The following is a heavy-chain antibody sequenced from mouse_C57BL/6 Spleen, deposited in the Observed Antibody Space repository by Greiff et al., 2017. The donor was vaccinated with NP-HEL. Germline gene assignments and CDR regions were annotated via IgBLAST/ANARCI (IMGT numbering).Heavy chain of an antibody. Sequence: EVQGVESGGGLVKPGGSLKLSCAASGFTFSSYTMSWVRQTPEKRLEWVATISGGGGNTYYPDSVKGRFTISRDNAKNTLYLQMSSLRSEDTALYYCARQKRTAQATGYFDYWGQGTTLTVSS. J-gene: IGHJ2*01. CDR2: ISGGGGNT. CDR1: GFTFSSYT. CDR3: ARQKRTAQATGYFDY. V-gene: IGHV5-9*01. D-gene: IGHD3-2*02.